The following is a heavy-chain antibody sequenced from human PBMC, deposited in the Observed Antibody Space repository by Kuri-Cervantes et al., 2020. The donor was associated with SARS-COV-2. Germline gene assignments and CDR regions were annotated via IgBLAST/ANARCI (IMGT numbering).Heavy chain of an antibody. Sequence: GGSLRLSCAASGFTVSSNYMSWVRQAPGKGLEWVSVIYSGGSKYYADSVKGRFTISRDNSKNTLYLQMNSLRAEDTAVYYCARDGLDVVVPAAIAGWAYYYYYYMDVWGKGTTVTVSS. CDR3: ARDGLDVVVPAAIAGWAYYYYYYMDV. V-gene: IGHV3-66*02. D-gene: IGHD2-2*01. J-gene: IGHJ6*03. CDR1: GFTVSSNY. CDR2: IYSGGSK.